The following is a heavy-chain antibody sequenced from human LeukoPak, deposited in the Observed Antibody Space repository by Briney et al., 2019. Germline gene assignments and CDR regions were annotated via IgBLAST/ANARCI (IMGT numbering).Heavy chain of an antibody. J-gene: IGHJ4*02. Sequence: ASVKVSCKASGYTFTGYYMHWVRQAPEQGLEWMGWINPNSGGTNYAQKFQGRVTMTRDTSISTAYMELSRLRFDDTAVYYCARWEDNYHSSGYYFYWGQGTLVTVSS. CDR3: ARWEDNYHSSGYYFY. D-gene: IGHD3-22*01. CDR1: GYTFTGYY. CDR2: INPNSGGT. V-gene: IGHV1-2*02.